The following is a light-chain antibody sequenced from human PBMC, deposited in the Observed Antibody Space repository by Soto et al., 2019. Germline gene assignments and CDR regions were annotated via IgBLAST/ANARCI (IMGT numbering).Light chain of an antibody. V-gene: IGKV1-12*01. J-gene: IGKJ1*01. CDR2: AAS. CDR1: QGIGGR. CDR3: LQVDTFPPT. Sequence: DIQMTQSPSFVSASVGDRITITCRASQGIGGRLAWFQQKPGKAPQYLIQAASILQCGVPSRFSGSGSGTEFILTITSLQPEEFESYFCLQVDTFPPTFGLGTKVEI.